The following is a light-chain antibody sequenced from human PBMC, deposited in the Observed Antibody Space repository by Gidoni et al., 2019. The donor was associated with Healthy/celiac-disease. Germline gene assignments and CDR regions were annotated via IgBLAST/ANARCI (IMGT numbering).Light chain of an antibody. CDR2: DAS. J-gene: IGKJ4*01. Sequence: DIQMTQSPSSLSASVGDRVTITCQASQDISNYLNWYQQKPGKAPKLLIYDASNLETGVPSRFSGSGSGTDFTFTISSLQPEDIATYYCQQYDNLLLTFGEXTKVEIK. CDR3: QQYDNLLLT. V-gene: IGKV1-33*01. CDR1: QDISNY.